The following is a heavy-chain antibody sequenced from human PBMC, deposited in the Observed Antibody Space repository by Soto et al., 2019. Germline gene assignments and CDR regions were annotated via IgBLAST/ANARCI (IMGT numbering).Heavy chain of an antibody. D-gene: IGHD3-9*01. J-gene: IGHJ4*02. CDR2: ISGSGGST. Sequence: GGSLRLSCAASGFTFSSYAMSWVRQAPGKGLEWVSAISGSGGSTYYADSVKGRFTISRDNSKNTLYLQMSSLRAEDTAVYYCVNSLTGYYTTLDYWGQGTLVTVSS. V-gene: IGHV3-23*01. CDR3: VNSLTGYYTTLDY. CDR1: GFTFSSYA.